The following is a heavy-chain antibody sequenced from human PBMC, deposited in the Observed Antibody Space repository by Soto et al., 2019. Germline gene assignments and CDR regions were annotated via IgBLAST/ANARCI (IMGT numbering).Heavy chain of an antibody. CDR2: IYYSGST. D-gene: IGHD6-6*01. Sequence: QVQLQESGPGLVKPSETLSFTCTVSGGSISSYYWSWIRQPPGKGLEWIGYIYYSGSTNYNPSLKSRVTISVDTSKNQFSLKLSSVTAADTAVYYCASFGSSSSDYWGQGTLVTVSS. CDR1: GGSISSYY. V-gene: IGHV4-59*08. CDR3: ASFGSSSSDY. J-gene: IGHJ4*02.